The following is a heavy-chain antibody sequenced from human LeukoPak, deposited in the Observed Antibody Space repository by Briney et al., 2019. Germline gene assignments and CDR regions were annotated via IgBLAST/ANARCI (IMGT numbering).Heavy chain of an antibody. J-gene: IGHJ3*02. D-gene: IGHD6-13*01. CDR3: ARPLSGSSSWHGDAFDI. CDR2: IYYSGST. CDR1: GGSISSSTYY. V-gene: IGHV4-39*01. Sequence: SETLSLTCTVSGGSISSSTYYWGWIRQPPGKGREWIGSIYYSGSTYYNASLKSRVTISADTSKNQFSLKLSSVTAADTAVYYCARPLSGSSSWHGDAFDIWGQGTMVTVSS.